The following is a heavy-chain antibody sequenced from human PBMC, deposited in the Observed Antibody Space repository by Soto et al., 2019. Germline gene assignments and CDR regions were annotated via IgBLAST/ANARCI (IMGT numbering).Heavy chain of an antibody. CDR3: ARDRIAYCGGDCYSEDY. CDR2: ISSSSSYI. Sequence: EVQLVESGGGLVKPGGSLRLSCAASGFTFSSYSMNWVRQAPGKGLEWVSSISSSSSYIYYADSVKGRFTISRDNAKNSLYLQMNSLRAEDTAVYYCARDRIAYCGGDCYSEDYWGQGTLVTVSS. V-gene: IGHV3-21*01. J-gene: IGHJ4*02. D-gene: IGHD2-21*02. CDR1: GFTFSSYS.